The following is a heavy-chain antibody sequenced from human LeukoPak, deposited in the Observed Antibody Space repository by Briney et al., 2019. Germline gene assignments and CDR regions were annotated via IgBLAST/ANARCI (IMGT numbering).Heavy chain of an antibody. CDR2: ISGSGGST. V-gene: IGHV3-23*01. D-gene: IGHD3-10*01. CDR1: GFTFSSYA. Sequence: GGSLRLSCAASGFTFSSYAMSWVRQAPGKGLEWVSAISGSGGSTYYADSVKGRFTISRDNSKNTLYLQMNSLRAGDTAVYYCAKAYMVRGVRGDYLDYWGQGTLVTVSS. J-gene: IGHJ4*02. CDR3: AKAYMVRGVRGDYLDY.